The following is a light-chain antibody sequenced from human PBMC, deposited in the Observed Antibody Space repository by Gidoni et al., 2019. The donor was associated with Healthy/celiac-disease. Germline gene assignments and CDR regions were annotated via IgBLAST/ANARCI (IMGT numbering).Light chain of an antibody. V-gene: IGKV3-20*01. J-gene: IGKJ1*01. CDR2: GAS. Sequence: SLSPRERATLSCRASQSVSSSYLAWYQQKPGQAPRLLIYGASSRATGIPDRFSGSGSGTDFTLTISRLEPEDFAVYYCQQYRSSPPWTFGQGTKVEIK. CDR1: QSVSSSY. CDR3: QQYRSSPPWT.